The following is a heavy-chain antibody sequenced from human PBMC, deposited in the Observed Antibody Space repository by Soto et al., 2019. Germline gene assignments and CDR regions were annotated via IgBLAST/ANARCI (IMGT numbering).Heavy chain of an antibody. D-gene: IGHD6-19*01. CDR3: ARGKGGSGWSHYYYYGMDV. CDR1: GYTFTGYY. Sequence: ASVKVSCKASGYTFTGYYMHWVRQAPGQGLEWKGRINPNSGGTNYAQKFQGWVTMTRDTSISTAYMELSRLRSDDTAVYYFARGKGGSGWSHYYYYGMDVWGQGTTVTVSS. V-gene: IGHV1-2*04. CDR2: INPNSGGT. J-gene: IGHJ6*02.